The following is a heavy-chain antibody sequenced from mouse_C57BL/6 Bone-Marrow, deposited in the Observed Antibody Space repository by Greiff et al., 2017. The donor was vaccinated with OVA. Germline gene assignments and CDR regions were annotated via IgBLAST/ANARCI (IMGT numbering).Heavy chain of an antibody. J-gene: IGHJ3*01. V-gene: IGHV1-81*01. CDR3: AAPPDDYYFAY. Sequence: QVQLQQPGAELARPGASVKLSCKASGYTFTSYGISWVKQRTGQGLEWIGEIYPRSGNTYYNKKFKGKATLTADKSSSTAYMELRSLASEDSAVYYCAAPPDDYYFAYWGQGTLVTVSA. D-gene: IGHD2-3*01. CDR1: GYTFTSYG. CDR2: IYPRSGNT.